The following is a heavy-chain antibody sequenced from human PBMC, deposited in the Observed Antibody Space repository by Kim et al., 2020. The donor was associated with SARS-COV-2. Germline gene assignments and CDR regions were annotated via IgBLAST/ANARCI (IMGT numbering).Heavy chain of an antibody. V-gene: IGHV3-21*01. D-gene: IGHD2-15*01. CDR1: GFTFSSYS. J-gene: IGHJ6*02. Sequence: GGSLRLSCAASGFTFSSYSMNWVRQAPGKGLEWVSSISSSSSYIYYADSVKGRFTISRDNAKNSLYLQMNSLRAEDTGVYYCARDLSPSRVVDGDGMDVWGQGTTVTVSS. CDR3: ARDLSPSRVVDGDGMDV. CDR2: ISSSSSYI.